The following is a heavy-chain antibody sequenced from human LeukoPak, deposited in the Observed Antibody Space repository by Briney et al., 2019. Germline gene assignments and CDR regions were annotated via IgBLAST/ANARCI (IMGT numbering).Heavy chain of an antibody. CDR1: GLVFSDYG. CDR2: ISGSGGST. D-gene: IGHD6-6*01. Sequence: GGSLRLSCAASGLVFSDYGMHWVRQAPGKGLEWVSAISGSGGSTYYADSVKGRFTISRDNSKNTLYLQMNSLRAEDTAVYYCAKSNEAALPFDYWGQGTLVTVSS. CDR3: AKSNEAALPFDY. V-gene: IGHV3-23*01. J-gene: IGHJ4*02.